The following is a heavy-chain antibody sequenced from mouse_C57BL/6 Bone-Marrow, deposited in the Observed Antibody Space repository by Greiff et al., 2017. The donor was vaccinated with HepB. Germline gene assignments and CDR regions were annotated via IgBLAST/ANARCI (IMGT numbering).Heavy chain of an antibody. CDR3: ARWGYYGYYAMDY. Sequence: EVQGVESGGGLVQPGGSLSLSCAASGFTFTDYYMSWVRQPPGKALEWLGFIRNKANGYTTEYSASVKGRFTISRDNSQSILYLQMNALRAEDSATYYCARWGYYGYYAMDYWGQGTSVTVSS. CDR2: IRNKANGYTT. J-gene: IGHJ4*01. CDR1: GFTFTDYY. D-gene: IGHD1-2*01. V-gene: IGHV7-3*01.